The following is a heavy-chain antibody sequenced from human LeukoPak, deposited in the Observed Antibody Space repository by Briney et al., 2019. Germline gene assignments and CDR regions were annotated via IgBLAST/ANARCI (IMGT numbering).Heavy chain of an antibody. Sequence: KPGGSLRLSCAASGFTFSSYSMNWVRQAPGKGLEWVSSISSSSSYIYYADSVKGRFTISSDNAKNSLYLQMTSLRAEDTAVYYCARDGGYSYGSDYWGQGTLVTVSS. CDR1: GFTFSSYS. CDR3: ARDGGYSYGSDY. J-gene: IGHJ4*02. CDR2: ISSSSSYI. D-gene: IGHD5-18*01. V-gene: IGHV3-21*01.